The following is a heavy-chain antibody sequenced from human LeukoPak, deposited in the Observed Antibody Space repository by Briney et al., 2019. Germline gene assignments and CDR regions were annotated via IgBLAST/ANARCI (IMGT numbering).Heavy chain of an antibody. D-gene: IGHD3-3*01. V-gene: IGHV5-51*01. CDR2: IYAGDSDT. Sequence: GESLKISCKGSGYSFTSYWIAWVRQMPGKGLGWMGIIYAGDSDTRYSPSFQGQVTISADKSISTAYLQWSSLKASDTAMYYCARRDDFWSGNDDYWGQGTLVTVSS. CDR1: GYSFTSYW. CDR3: ARRDDFWSGNDDY. J-gene: IGHJ4*02.